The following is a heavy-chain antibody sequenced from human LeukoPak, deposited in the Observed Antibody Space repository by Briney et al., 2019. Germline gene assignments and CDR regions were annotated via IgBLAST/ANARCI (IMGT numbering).Heavy chain of an antibody. D-gene: IGHD6-13*01. CDR2: ISSSSSYI. Sequence: PGGSLRLSCAASGFTFSSYSMNWVRQAPGKGLEWVSSISSSSSYIYYADSVKGRFTISRDDAENSLYLQMNSLRAEDTAVYYCARVQGVAAADPDYWGQGTLVTVSS. J-gene: IGHJ4*02. V-gene: IGHV3-21*01. CDR1: GFTFSSYS. CDR3: ARVQGVAAADPDY.